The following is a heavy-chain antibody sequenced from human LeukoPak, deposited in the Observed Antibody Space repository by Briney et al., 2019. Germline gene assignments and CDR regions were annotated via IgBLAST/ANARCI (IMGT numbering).Heavy chain of an antibody. CDR1: GFTFSSYA. J-gene: IGHJ5*01. V-gene: IGHV3-30-3*01. CDR3: ARVGSMGYSSGWYDC. D-gene: IGHD6-19*01. CDR2: ISYDGSNK. Sequence: GRSLRLSCAASGFTFSSYAMHWVRQAPGKGLEWVAVISYDGSNKYYADSVKGRFTISRDNSKNTLYLQMNSLRAEDTAVYYCARVGSMGYSSGWYDCWGQGTLVTVSS.